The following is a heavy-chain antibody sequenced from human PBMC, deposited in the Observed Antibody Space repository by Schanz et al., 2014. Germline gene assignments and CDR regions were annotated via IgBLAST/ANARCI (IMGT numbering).Heavy chain of an antibody. CDR1: GASTRGYY. V-gene: IGHV4-59*01. Sequence: QVQLQESGPGLMRPSETLSLTCTVAGASTRGYYWTWIRRTPQHGLQWIGYVYYSGSTSYNPSLESGVSISLDXXXNQFFLRLHSVTAXXXGVYYCARDRGTGERYFDHWGQGILVTVSS. D-gene: IGHD1-1*01. J-gene: IGHJ4*02. CDR3: ARDRGTGERYFDH. CDR2: VYYSGST.